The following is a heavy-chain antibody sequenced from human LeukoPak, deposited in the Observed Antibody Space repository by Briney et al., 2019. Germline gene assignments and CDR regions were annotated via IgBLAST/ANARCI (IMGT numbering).Heavy chain of an antibody. CDR2: FNPNSGGT. V-gene: IGHV1-2*02. CDR3: ARDSAGYGMDV. J-gene: IGHJ6*02. Sequence: ASVKVSCKASGYTFTSYLINWVRQAPGQGLEWMGWFNPNSGGTNYAQKFQGRVTLTRDTSISTAYMELSRLRSDDTAVYYCARDSAGYGMDVWGQGTTVTVSS. CDR1: GYTFTSYL.